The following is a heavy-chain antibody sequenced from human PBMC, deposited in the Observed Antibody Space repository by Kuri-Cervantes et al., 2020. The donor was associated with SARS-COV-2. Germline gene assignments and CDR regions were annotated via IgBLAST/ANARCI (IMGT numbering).Heavy chain of an antibody. V-gene: IGHV4-34*01. CDR3: ARDPNANHNNWFDP. D-gene: IGHD4/OR15-4a*01. J-gene: IGHJ5*02. Sequence: SETLSLTCAFYGESFSGYYWNWIRQSPGKGLQWIGEVNHRGSTNYNPSLKSRVTISVDTSSKQFSLNLSSVTAADTAVYYCARDPNANHNNWFDPWGQRTLVTVSS. CDR2: VNHRGST. CDR1: GESFSGYY.